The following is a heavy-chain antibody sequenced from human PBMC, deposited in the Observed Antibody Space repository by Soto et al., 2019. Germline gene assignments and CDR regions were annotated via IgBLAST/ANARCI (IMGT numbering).Heavy chain of an antibody. CDR1: GFTFGTYS. J-gene: IGHJ3*02. Sequence: GGSLRLSCAASGFTFGTYSMNWVRQAPGKGLEWVSYISISSSTIYYADSVKGRFTISRDNAKNSLYLQMNSLRAEDTAVYYCARRYYNSDAFDIWGQGTMVTVSS. V-gene: IGHV3-48*01. CDR3: ARRYYNSDAFDI. CDR2: ISISSSTI. D-gene: IGHD1-1*01.